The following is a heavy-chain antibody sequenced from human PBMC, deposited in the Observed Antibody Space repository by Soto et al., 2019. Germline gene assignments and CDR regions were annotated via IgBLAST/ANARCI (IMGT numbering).Heavy chain of an antibody. D-gene: IGHD2-8*01. V-gene: IGHV1-18*01. J-gene: IGHJ4*02. CDR1: GYTFTSYG. CDR2: ISAYNGNT. CDR3: ARAGVGYCTNGVCYKDDY. Sequence: ASLKVSCKASGYTFTSYGISWGRQAPGQGLEWMGWISAYNGNTNYAQKLQGRVTMTTDTSTSTAYMELRSLRSDDTAVYYCARAGVGYCTNGVCYKDDYWGQGTLVTVSS.